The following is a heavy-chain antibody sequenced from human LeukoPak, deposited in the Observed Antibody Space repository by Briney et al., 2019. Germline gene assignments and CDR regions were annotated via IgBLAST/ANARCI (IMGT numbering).Heavy chain of an antibody. J-gene: IGHJ6*03. CDR1: GYTFTGYY. D-gene: IGHD3-3*01. CDR3: ARRGVVISGYYMDV. V-gene: IGHV1-2*02. CDR2: INPNSGGT. Sequence: ASVKVSCKASGYTFTGYYMHWVRQAPGQGLEWMGWINPNSGGTNYAQKFQGRVTMTRDTSISTAYMELSRLRSDDTAVYYCARRGVVISGYYMDVWGKGTTVTVSS.